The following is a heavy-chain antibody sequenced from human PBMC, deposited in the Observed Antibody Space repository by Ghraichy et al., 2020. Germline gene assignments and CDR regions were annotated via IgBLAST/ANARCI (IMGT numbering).Heavy chain of an antibody. V-gene: IGHV3-21*01. CDR3: ARVTTESGSYHREYDAFEI. CDR2: ISSSSSYI. J-gene: IGHJ3*02. Sequence: GGSLRLSCAASGFTFSSYSMNWVRQAPGKGLEWVSSISSSSSYIYYADSVKGRFTISRDNAKNSLYLQMNSLRAEDTAVYYCARVTTESGSYHREYDAFEIWGQGTRVTVSS. CDR1: GFTFSSYS. D-gene: IGHD1-26*01.